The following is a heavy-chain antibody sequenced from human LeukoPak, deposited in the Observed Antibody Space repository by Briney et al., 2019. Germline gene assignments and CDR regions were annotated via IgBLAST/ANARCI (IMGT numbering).Heavy chain of an antibody. V-gene: IGHV1-69*13. CDR3: ARVMNYYDSSGYYELRMVYYFDY. Sequence: GASVKVSCKASGGTFSSYAISWVRQAPGQGLEWMGGIIPIFGTANYAQKFQGRVTITADESTSTAYMELSSLRSEDTAVYYCARVMNYYDSSGYYELRMVYYFDYWGQGTLVTVSS. D-gene: IGHD3-22*01. J-gene: IGHJ4*02. CDR1: GGTFSSYA. CDR2: IIPIFGTA.